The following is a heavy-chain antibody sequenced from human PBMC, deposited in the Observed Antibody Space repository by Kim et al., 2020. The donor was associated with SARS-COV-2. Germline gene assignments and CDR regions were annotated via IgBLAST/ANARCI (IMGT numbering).Heavy chain of an antibody. V-gene: IGHV3-30*03. Sequence: GGSLRLSCAASGFTFSSYGMHWVRQAPGKGLEWVAVISYDGSNKYYADSVKGRFTISRDNSKNTLYLQMNSLRAEDTAVYYCVGSMVGAKFDYWGQGTLV. D-gene: IGHD1-26*01. CDR3: VGSMVGAKFDY. J-gene: IGHJ4*02. CDR1: GFTFSSYG. CDR2: ISYDGSNK.